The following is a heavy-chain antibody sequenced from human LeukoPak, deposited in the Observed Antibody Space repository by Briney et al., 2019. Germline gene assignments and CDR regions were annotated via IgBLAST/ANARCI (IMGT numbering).Heavy chain of an antibody. V-gene: IGHV4-59*01. CDR2: IYYSGST. CDR3: ARGNSRGYNWFDP. Sequence: SETLSLTCTVSGGSISSYYWSWIRQPPGKGLEWIGFIYYSGSTNYNPSLKSRVAMSVDTSKSQFSLKLSSVTAADTAVYYCARGNSRGYNWFDPWGQGTLVTVSS. J-gene: IGHJ5*02. CDR1: GGSISSYY. D-gene: IGHD1-7*01.